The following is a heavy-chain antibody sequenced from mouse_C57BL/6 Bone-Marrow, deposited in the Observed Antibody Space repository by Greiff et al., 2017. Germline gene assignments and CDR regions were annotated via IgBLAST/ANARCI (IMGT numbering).Heavy chain of an antibody. D-gene: IGHD1-1*01. Sequence: EVQLQQSGAELVRPGASVKLSCTASGLNIKDDYMHWVKQRTEQGLEWIGWIDPENGDTEYASKFQGKATIAADTSANTAYLQLSSLTSEDTAVYYCTAGGSFDYWGQGTTLTVSS. CDR1: GLNIKDDY. CDR3: TAGGSFDY. V-gene: IGHV14-4*01. CDR2: IDPENGDT. J-gene: IGHJ2*01.